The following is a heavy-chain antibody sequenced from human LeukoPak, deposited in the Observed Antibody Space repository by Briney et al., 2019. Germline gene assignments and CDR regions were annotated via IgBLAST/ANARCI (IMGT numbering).Heavy chain of an antibody. D-gene: IGHD3-9*01. J-gene: IGHJ4*02. CDR1: GYSISSTNW. Sequence: SETLSLTCAVSGYSISSTNWWGWIRQPPGKGLEWIGYIYYSGNSNYNPSLKSRVTMSVDTSKDQFSLNLSSVTALDTAVYYCASAYYDILGGHFDYWGQGNLVTVSS. V-gene: IGHV4-28*06. CDR2: IYYSGNS. CDR3: ASAYYDILGGHFDY.